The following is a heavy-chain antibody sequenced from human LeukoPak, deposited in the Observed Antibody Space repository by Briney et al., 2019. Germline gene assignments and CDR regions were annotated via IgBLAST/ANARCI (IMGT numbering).Heavy chain of an antibody. CDR2: INHSGST. Sequence: SETLSLTCAVYGGSFSGYYWSWIRQPPGKGLEWIGEINHSGSTNYNPSLKSRVTISVDTPKNQFSLKLSSVTAADTAVYYCARVRGAPYYYYYYMDVWGKGTTVTVSS. V-gene: IGHV4-34*01. CDR1: GGSFSGYY. J-gene: IGHJ6*03. D-gene: IGHD2-21*01. CDR3: ARVRGAPYYYYYYMDV.